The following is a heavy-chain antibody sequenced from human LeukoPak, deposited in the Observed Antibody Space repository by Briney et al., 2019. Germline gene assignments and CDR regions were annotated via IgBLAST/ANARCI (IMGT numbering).Heavy chain of an antibody. CDR1: GFTVSSNY. V-gene: IGHV3-23*01. Sequence: TGGSLRLSCAACGFTVSSNYMSWVRQAPGKGLEWVSAISGSSGPTHYADSVKGRFTISRDNSKNTLYLQMNSLRAEDTAVYYCARDSEEDIVVVPAAIGEYNWFDPWGQGTLVTVSS. CDR3: ARDSEEDIVVVPAAIGEYNWFDP. CDR2: ISGSSGPT. J-gene: IGHJ5*02. D-gene: IGHD2-2*01.